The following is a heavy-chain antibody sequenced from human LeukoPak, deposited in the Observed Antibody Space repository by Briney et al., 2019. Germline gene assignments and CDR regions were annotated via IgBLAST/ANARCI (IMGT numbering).Heavy chain of an antibody. Sequence: SDTLSLTCAVYGGSFSGYYWSWIRQPPGKGLEWIGEINHSGSTNYNPSLKSRVSISVDTSKNQFSLKLSSVTAADTAVYYCARAEGGWSYYFDYWGQGTLVTVSS. CDR2: INHSGST. CDR1: GGSFSGYY. CDR3: ARAEGGWSYYFDY. J-gene: IGHJ4*02. V-gene: IGHV4-34*01. D-gene: IGHD6-19*01.